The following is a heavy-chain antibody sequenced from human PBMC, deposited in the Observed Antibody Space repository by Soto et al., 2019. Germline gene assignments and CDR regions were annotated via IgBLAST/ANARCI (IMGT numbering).Heavy chain of an antibody. J-gene: IGHJ3*02. D-gene: IGHD2-21*01. CDR3: TIGSWSGEVFDI. CDR2: IIPMLGIR. V-gene: IGHV1-69*02. Sequence: QVQLVQSGAEVQKPGSSVKVSCKDSGGTFSTYSMFWVRQAPGQGLEWMGRIIPMLGIRNYAQRFQDRVTTTADKSTATAHMELSSLRSEDTALYYCTIGSWSGEVFDIWGQGTMVTVSS. CDR1: GGTFSTYS.